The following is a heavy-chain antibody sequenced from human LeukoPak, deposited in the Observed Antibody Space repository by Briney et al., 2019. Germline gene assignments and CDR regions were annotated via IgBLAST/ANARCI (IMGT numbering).Heavy chain of an antibody. D-gene: IGHD5-12*01. CDR1: GYTFTSCY. J-gene: IGHJ4*02. Sequence: ASVKVSCKASGYTFTSCYMHWVRQAPGQGLEWMGIINPSGGSTSYAQKFQGRVTMTRDTSTSTVYMELSSLRSEDTAVYYCARRRSSGYGLDYWGQGTLVTVSS. CDR3: ARRRSSGYGLDY. V-gene: IGHV1-46*01. CDR2: INPSGGST.